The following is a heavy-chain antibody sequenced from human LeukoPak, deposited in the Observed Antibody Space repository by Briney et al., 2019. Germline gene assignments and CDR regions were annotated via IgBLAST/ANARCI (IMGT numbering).Heavy chain of an antibody. V-gene: IGHV1-69*01. J-gene: IGHJ3*02. D-gene: IGHD4-17*01. CDR3: ARDPGADYGDYEDAFDI. Sequence: GSSVKVSCKASGGTFSSYAISWVRQAPGQGLEWMGGIIPIFGTANYAQKFQGRVTITADESTSTAYMELSSLRSEDTAVYYCARDPGADYGDYEDAFDIWGQGTMVTVS. CDR1: GGTFSSYA. CDR2: IIPIFGTA.